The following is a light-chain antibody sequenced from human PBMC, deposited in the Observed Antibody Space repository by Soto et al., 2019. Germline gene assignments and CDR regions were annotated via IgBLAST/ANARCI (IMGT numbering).Light chain of an antibody. CDR1: QDIAIY. V-gene: IGKV1-33*01. CDR2: AAS. Sequence: IQLTQSPSSLSASVGDRVTITCRASQDIAIYLAWYQQKPGEAPKLLIYAASTLYGGAPSRFSGSGSGTGCTFTISSLQPEDVSTYYCQQYESLPLTLGQGTRLEIK. CDR3: QQYESLPLT. J-gene: IGKJ5*01.